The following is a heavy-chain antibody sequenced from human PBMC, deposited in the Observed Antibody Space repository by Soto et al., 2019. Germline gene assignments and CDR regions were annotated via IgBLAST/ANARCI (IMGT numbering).Heavy chain of an antibody. Sequence: GASVKASCKASGYTFTSYGISWVRQAPGQGLEWMGWISAYNGNTNYAQKFQGRVTMTEDTSTDTAYMELSSLRSEDMAVYYCATSRGVNNWFDPWGQGTLVTVSS. CDR2: ISAYNGNT. J-gene: IGHJ5*02. CDR3: ATSRGVNNWFDP. V-gene: IGHV1-18*03. CDR1: GYTFTSYG. D-gene: IGHD3-10*01.